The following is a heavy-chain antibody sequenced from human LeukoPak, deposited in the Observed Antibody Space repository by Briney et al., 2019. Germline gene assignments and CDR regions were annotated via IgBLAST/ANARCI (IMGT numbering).Heavy chain of an antibody. V-gene: IGHV4-59*01. CDR2: IYYSGTT. D-gene: IGHD3-10*01. CDR3: ARGVYYFGSGSYLI. CDR1: GDSISSYY. J-gene: IGHJ3*02. Sequence: PSETLSLTCTVSGDSISSYYWSWIRQPPGKGLEWIGYIYYSGTTNYNPSLKSRVTISIDTSKNQFSLRLSSVTAADTAVYYCARGVYYFGSGSYLIWGLGTMVTVSS.